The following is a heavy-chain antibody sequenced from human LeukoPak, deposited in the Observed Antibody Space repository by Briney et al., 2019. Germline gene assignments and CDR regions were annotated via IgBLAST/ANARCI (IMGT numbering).Heavy chain of an antibody. V-gene: IGHV3-49*03. Sequence: GGSLRLSCTSSGFTFREFAVSWFRQAPGKGLEWIGFIRSSIYGGTPKAAASVKGRFIFSRDDTKGVAYLRMNSLKTDDTAVYYCSREWGNGNDLRPDSWGQGTLVTVSS. D-gene: IGHD1-1*01. J-gene: IGHJ4*02. CDR1: GFTFREFA. CDR3: SREWGNGNDLRPDS. CDR2: IRSSIYGGTP.